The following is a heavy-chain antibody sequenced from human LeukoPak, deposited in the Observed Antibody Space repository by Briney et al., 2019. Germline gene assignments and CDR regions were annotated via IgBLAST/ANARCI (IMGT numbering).Heavy chain of an antibody. CDR3: AKRGVVIRVVLVGFHKEAYYFDS. J-gene: IGHJ4*02. CDR2: ISDSGRST. V-gene: IGHV3-23*01. D-gene: IGHD1-26*01. Sequence: GGSLRLSCVVSGITLSNYGMSWVRQAPGKGLEWVAGISDSGRSTYYANSVKGRFTISRDNPKNTPYLQMNSLRAEDTAVYFCAKRGVVIRVVLVGFHKEAYYFDSWGQGALVTVSS. CDR1: GITLSNYG.